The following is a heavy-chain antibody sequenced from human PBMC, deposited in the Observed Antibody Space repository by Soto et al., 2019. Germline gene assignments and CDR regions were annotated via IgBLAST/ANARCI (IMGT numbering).Heavy chain of an antibody. CDR3: ARDVAHGYTENV. CDR1: GGSVGSGEYY. Sequence: QVQLQESGPGLVKPSQTLSLACTVSGGSVGSGEYYYSWIRQPPGKGLEWIGYIYDSGITHYTPSFKGRVTMSLDRSNNQVSLKLSSVTAADTAVYFCARDVAHGYTENVWGQGTMVTVSS. CDR2: IYDSGIT. J-gene: IGHJ3*01. D-gene: IGHD5-18*01. V-gene: IGHV4-30-4*01.